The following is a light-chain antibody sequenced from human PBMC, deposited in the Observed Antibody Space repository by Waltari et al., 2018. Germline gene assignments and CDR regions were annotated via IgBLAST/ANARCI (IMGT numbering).Light chain of an antibody. V-gene: IGKV4-1*01. CDR3: QQYYNAPVT. J-gene: IGKJ4*01. CDR1: QSVLKSSTNKNY. Sequence: EIVMTQSPESLAVSLGERATINCKSSQSVLKSSTNKNYLAWYQHRPGQPPKLLFYWSSPRESGFPDRFSTSGSGTDFTLTISSLQAEDVAVYYCQQYYNAPVTFGGGTKMEIK. CDR2: WSS.